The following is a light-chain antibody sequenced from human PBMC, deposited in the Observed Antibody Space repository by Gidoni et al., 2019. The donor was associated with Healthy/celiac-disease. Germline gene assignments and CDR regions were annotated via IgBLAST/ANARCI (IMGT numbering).Light chain of an antibody. Sequence: QSALTQPASVSGSPGQSITISCTGTSSDVGGYNYVSWYQPHPGKAPKLMIYDVSNRPSGVSNRFSGSKSGNTASLTIYGLQAEDEADYYCSSYTSSSTVVFGGGTKLTVL. CDR3: SSYTSSSTVV. CDR2: DVS. V-gene: IGLV2-14*03. J-gene: IGLJ2*01. CDR1: SSDVGGYNY.